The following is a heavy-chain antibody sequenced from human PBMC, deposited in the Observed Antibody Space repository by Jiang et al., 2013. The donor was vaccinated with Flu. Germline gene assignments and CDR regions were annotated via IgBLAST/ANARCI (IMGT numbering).Heavy chain of an antibody. CDR2: INHSGST. Sequence: LLKPSETLSLTCAVYGGSFSGYYWSWIRQPPGKGLEWIGEINHSGSTNYNPSLKSRVTISVDTSKNQFSLKLSSVTAADTAVYYCARGLEVGATPFDYWGQGTLVTVSS. V-gene: IGHV4-34*01. D-gene: IGHD1-26*01. J-gene: IGHJ4*02. CDR3: ARGLEVGATPFDY. CDR1: GGSFSGYY.